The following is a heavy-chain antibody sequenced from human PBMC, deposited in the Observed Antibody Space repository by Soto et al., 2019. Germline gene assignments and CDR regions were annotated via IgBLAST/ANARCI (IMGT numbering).Heavy chain of an antibody. J-gene: IGHJ4*02. V-gene: IGHV4-61*01. Sequence: QVQLQESGPGLVRPSDTLSLTCTVSGGSVSSASYFWNWIRQPPGQGLEWIGYVSYSGDTDYTPTIKSRVTISSDTSKNQFSLKLSSVTAADTAVYYCARGRYASGWFDFWGQGTLVTVSS. CDR1: GGSVSSASYF. CDR3: ARGRYASGWFDF. CDR2: VSYSGDT. D-gene: IGHD6-19*01.